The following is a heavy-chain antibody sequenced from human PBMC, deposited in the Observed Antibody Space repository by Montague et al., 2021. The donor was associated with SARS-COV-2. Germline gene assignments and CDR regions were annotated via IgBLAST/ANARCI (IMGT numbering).Heavy chain of an antibody. CDR1: GDSVSSNSAA. J-gene: IGHJ4*02. V-gene: IGHV6-1*01. D-gene: IGHD1-26*01. CDR2: TYYRSRWSN. Sequence: SAISGDSVSSNSAAWHWIRQSSSRGLEWLGRTYYRSRWSNDYAVSVRSRIIINPDTSTNQFSLQLSSVTPEDTAVYFCARERWAVGVSFDYWGQGTLVTVSS. CDR3: ARERWAVGVSFDY.